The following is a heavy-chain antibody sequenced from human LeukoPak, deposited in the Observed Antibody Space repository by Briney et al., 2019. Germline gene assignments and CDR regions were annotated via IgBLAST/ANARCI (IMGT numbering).Heavy chain of an antibody. CDR2: INPNSGGT. CDR3: ARALRAVTTDRPTLAFDY. Sequence: ASVKVSCKASGYTFTGYYMHWVRQAPGQGLEWMGWINPNSGGTNYGQKVQGRLTMTRDTASSTAYMDLSSLRSDDTAVYYCARALRAVTTDRPTLAFDYCGQGALVAVST. D-gene: IGHD4-17*01. CDR1: GYTFTGYY. J-gene: IGHJ4*02. V-gene: IGHV1-2*02.